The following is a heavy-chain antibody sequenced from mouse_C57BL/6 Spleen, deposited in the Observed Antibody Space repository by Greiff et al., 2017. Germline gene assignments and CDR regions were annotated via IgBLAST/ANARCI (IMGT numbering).Heavy chain of an antibody. Sequence: QVQLQQPGAELVKPGASVKLSCKASGYTFTSYWMHWVKRRPGRGLEWIGRIDPNSGGTKYNEKFKSKATLTVDKPSSTAYMQLSSLTSEDSAVYYCARYYDYDDWFAYWGQGTLVTVSA. J-gene: IGHJ3*01. CDR2: IDPNSGGT. CDR1: GYTFTSYW. V-gene: IGHV1-72*01. D-gene: IGHD2-4*01. CDR3: ARYYDYDDWFAY.